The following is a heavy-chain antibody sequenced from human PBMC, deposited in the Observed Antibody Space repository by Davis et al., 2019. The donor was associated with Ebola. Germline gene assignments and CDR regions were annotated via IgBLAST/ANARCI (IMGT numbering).Heavy chain of an antibody. V-gene: IGHV3-23*01. CDR3: AKDVEMATIITDDAFDI. D-gene: IGHD5-24*01. J-gene: IGHJ3*02. Sequence: GESLKISCAASGFTFSSYAMSWVRQAPGKGLEWVSAISGSGGSTYYADSVKGRSTISRDNSKNTLYLQMNSLRAEDTAVYYCAKDVEMATIITDDAFDIWGQGTMVTVSS. CDR1: GFTFSSYA. CDR2: ISGSGGST.